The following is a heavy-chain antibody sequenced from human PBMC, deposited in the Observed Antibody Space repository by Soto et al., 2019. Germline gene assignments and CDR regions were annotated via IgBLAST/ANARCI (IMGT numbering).Heavy chain of an antibody. Sequence: SETLSLTCAVYGGSFSGYYWSWIRQPPGKGLEWIGEINHSGRTNYNPSLKSRVTISVDTSKNQFSLKLSSVTAADTAVYYCARAVAGDWGQGTLVTVSS. CDR2: INHSGRT. D-gene: IGHD6-19*01. J-gene: IGHJ4*02. V-gene: IGHV4-34*01. CDR3: ARAVAGD. CDR1: GGSFSGYY.